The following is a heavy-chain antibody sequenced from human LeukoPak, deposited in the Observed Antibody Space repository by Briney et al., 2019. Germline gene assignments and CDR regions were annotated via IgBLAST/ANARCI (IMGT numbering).Heavy chain of an antibody. D-gene: IGHD3-16*01. CDR1: GYTFTSYG. CDR3: ARGRYYAWYMDV. J-gene: IGHJ6*03. Sequence: ASVTVSCKASGYTFTSYGISWVRQAPGQGLEWMGWISAYNGNTNYAQKLQGRVTMTTDTSTSTAYMELRSLRSDDMAVYYCARGRYYAWYMDVWGKGTTVTISS. CDR2: ISAYNGNT. V-gene: IGHV1-18*03.